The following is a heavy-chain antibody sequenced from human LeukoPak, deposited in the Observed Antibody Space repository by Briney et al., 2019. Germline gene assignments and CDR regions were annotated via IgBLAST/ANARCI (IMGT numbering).Heavy chain of an antibody. CDR2: ISYDGNNK. V-gene: IGHV3-30*18. D-gene: IGHD6-19*01. CDR3: SKYQRQGLLKGGFDY. J-gene: IGHJ4*02. Sequence: GGSRRLSCAASGFTFSSYGMHWVRQAPGKGLGWVAVISYDGNNKNYANSVKGRFTISRDNSKNTMYLLMDNLRAEHTAAYYISKYQRQGLLKGGFDYWGQGTLVTVSS. CDR1: GFTFSSYG.